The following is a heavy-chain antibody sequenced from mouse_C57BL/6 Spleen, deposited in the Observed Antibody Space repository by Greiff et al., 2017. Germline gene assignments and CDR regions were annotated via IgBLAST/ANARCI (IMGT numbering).Heavy chain of an antibody. V-gene: IGHV1-69*01. CDR1: GYTFTSYW. CDR3: ARSNSNYWYFDV. J-gene: IGHJ1*03. D-gene: IGHD2-5*01. Sequence: QVQLQQPGAELVMPGASVKLSCKASGYTFTSYWMHWVKQRPGQGLEWIGEIDPSDSYTNYNQKFTGKSTLTVDKSSSTAYMQLSSLPSEDSAVYYCARSNSNYWYFDVWGTGTTVTVSS. CDR2: IDPSDSYT.